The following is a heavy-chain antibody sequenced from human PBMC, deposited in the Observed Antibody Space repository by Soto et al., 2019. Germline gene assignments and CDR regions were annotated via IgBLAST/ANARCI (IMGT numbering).Heavy chain of an antibody. Sequence: GGSLRLSCEGSGFNFRNFNMIWVRQAPGKGLEWVSPVSGSSSYISYADSVKGRFTVSRDNANNLLFLQMNGLRPDHTPVYGCARALRGHYKPWGQGTMVTVAS. V-gene: IGHV3-21*06. D-gene: IGHD4-4*01. CDR1: GFNFRNFN. CDR3: ARALRGHYKP. CDR2: VSGSSSYI. J-gene: IGHJ3*01.